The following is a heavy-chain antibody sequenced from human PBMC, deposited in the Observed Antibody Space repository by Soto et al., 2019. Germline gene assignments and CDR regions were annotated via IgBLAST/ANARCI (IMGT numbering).Heavy chain of an antibody. J-gene: IGHJ6*03. V-gene: IGHV4-31*03. Sequence: SETLSLTCTVSGGSISSGGYYWSWIRQHPGKGLEWIGYIYYSGSTYYNPSLKSRVTISVDTSKNQFSLKLSSVTAADTAVYYCARDSGSNPYYYYYMDVWGKGTTVTVSS. CDR1: GGSISSGGYY. CDR3: ARDSGSNPYYYYYMDV. D-gene: IGHD2-2*01. CDR2: IYYSGST.